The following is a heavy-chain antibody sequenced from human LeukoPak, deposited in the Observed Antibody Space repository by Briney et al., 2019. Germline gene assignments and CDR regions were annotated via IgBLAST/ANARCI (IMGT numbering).Heavy chain of an antibody. J-gene: IGHJ2*01. CDR2: ISSSSSTI. Sequence: GGSLRLSCAASGFTFSSYSMNWVRQAPGKGLEWVSYISSSSSTIYYADSVKGRFTISRDNAKNSLYLQMNSLRAEDTAVYYCAREGRWLQTYWYFDLWGRGTLVTVSS. D-gene: IGHD5-24*01. CDR3: AREGRWLQTYWYFDL. V-gene: IGHV3-48*01. CDR1: GFTFSSYS.